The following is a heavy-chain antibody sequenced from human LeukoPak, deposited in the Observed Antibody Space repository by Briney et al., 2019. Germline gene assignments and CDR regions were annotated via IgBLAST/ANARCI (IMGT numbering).Heavy chain of an antibody. Sequence: GESLKISCKGSGYSFTSYWIGWVRQMPGKGLEWMGIIYPGDSDTRYSPSFQGQVTISADKSISTAYLQWSSLKASDTAMYYCARRRDSSGYYLSGGMDVWGQGTTVTVSS. V-gene: IGHV5-51*01. CDR2: IYPGDSDT. CDR1: GYSFTSYW. D-gene: IGHD3-22*01. J-gene: IGHJ6*02. CDR3: ARRRDSSGYYLSGGMDV.